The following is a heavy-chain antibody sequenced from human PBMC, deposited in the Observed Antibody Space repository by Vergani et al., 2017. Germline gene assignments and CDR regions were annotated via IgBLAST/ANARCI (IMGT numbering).Heavy chain of an antibody. CDR3: ASDTHSGQRADR. D-gene: IGHD6-19*01. V-gene: IGHV4-59*11. J-gene: IGHJ5*02. CDR1: FDSIRNLY. CDR2: IHYSENT. Sequence: QVQLQESGPGLVKPSQTLSLTCSVSFDSIRNLYCNWIRQPPGKGLEWIGSIHYSENTNYNPSLKIRVTISVDTSKNQFSLTLTSVTAADTAVYYCASDTHSGQRADRWGQGILVTVTS.